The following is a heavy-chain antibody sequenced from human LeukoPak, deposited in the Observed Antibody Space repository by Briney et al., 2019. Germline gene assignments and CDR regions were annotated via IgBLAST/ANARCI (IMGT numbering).Heavy chain of an antibody. Sequence: PGGSLRLSCAASGFTFSSYWMSWVRQAPGKGLEWIGSIYYSGSTYYNPSLKSRVTISVDTSKNQFSLKLSSVTAADTAVYYCAREAGDVDYWGQGTLVTVSS. V-gene: IGHV4-39*07. CDR1: GFTFSSYW. CDR2: IYYSGST. J-gene: IGHJ4*02. CDR3: AREAGDVDY. D-gene: IGHD7-27*01.